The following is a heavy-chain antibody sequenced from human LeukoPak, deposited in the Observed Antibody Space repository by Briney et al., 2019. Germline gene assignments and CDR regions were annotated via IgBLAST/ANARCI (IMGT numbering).Heavy chain of an antibody. D-gene: IGHD7-27*01. V-gene: IGHV3-48*03. CDR1: GFTFSSYE. Sequence: GGSLRLSCAAPGFTFSSYEMNWVRQAPGKGLEWVSYISSSGSTIYYADSVKGRFTISRDNAKNSLYLQMNSLRAEDTAVYYCASNWGYFDYWGQGTLVTVSS. CDR2: ISSSGSTI. CDR3: ASNWGYFDY. J-gene: IGHJ4*02.